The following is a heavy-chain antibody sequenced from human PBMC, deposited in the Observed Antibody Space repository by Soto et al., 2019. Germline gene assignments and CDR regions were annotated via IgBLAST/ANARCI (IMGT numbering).Heavy chain of an antibody. CDR3: ATRRDGSYYYYAMDV. V-gene: IGHV3-23*01. CDR1: GFTFSSYA. J-gene: IGHJ6*02. Sequence: GGSLRLSCAASGFTFSSYAMSWVRQAPGKGLEWVSAISGSGESTYYADSVKGRFTISRDNSKNTLYLQMNSLRAEDTAVYYCATRRDGSYYYYAMDVWGQGTTVTVSS. CDR2: ISGSGEST. D-gene: IGHD5-12*01.